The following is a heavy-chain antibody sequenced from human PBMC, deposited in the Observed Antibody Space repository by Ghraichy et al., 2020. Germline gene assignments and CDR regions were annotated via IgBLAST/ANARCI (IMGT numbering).Heavy chain of an antibody. D-gene: IGHD3-22*01. Sequence: GGSLRLSCAASGFTFRTYAMSWVRQAPGKGLEWVSVISCSGGSTFYTDSVKGRFTISRDNSKNTLYLQMSSLRVEDTAVYYCAKAPDSSGYYRYFDSWGQGTLVTVSS. J-gene: IGHJ4*02. V-gene: IGHV3-23*01. CDR1: GFTFRTYA. CDR2: ISCSGGST. CDR3: AKAPDSSGYYRYFDS.